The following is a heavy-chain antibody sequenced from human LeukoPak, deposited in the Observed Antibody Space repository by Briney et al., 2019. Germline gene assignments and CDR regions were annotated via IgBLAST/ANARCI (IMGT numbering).Heavy chain of an antibody. CDR3: ARVLYYDFWSGPYYFDY. J-gene: IGHJ4*02. V-gene: IGHV4-59*01. CDR2: RYYSGST. Sequence: SETLSLTCTVSGGSISSYYWSWVRQPPGKGMEWIGYRYYSGSTNYNPSLTSRVTISVHTSKNQFSLTLSSVTAAHTAVYYCARVLYYDFWSGPYYFDYWGQGPLVTVSS. D-gene: IGHD3-3*01. CDR1: GGSISSYY.